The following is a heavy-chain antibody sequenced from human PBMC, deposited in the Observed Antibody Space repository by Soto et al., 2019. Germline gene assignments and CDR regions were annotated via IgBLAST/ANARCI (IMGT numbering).Heavy chain of an antibody. J-gene: IGHJ5*02. CDR1: GYTFTSYY. V-gene: IGHV1-46*03. D-gene: IGHD3-3*01. CDR3: AMGSISIFFGVNCFDP. CDR2: INPSGGST. Sequence: GASVKVSCKASGYTFTSYYMHWVRQAPGQGLEWMGMINPSGGSTSYAQKFQGRVTMTRDTSTSTVYMELSSLRSEDTAVYYCAMGSISIFFGVNCFDPWGQRTLVTVSS.